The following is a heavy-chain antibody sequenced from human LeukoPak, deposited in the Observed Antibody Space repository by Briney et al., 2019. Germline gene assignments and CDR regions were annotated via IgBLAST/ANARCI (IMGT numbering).Heavy chain of an antibody. CDR2: INPSGSST. CDR1: GYSFTSHY. J-gene: IGHJ5*02. Sequence: ASVKVSCKASGYSFTSHYMHWVRQAPGQGLEWLGLINPSGSSTLYAQKFQGRITMTRDMSTTTGYMELSSLTYDDTAVYYCARDNSVGDVAWWFDPWGQGTLVTVSS. CDR3: ARDNSVGDVAWWFDP. D-gene: IGHD1-26*01. V-gene: IGHV1-46*01.